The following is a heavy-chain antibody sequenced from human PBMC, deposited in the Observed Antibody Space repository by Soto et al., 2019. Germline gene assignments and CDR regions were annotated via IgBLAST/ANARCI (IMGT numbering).Heavy chain of an antibody. V-gene: IGHV1-46*01. CDR1: GYSFTSYF. CDR2: IDPDGGST. CDR3: ASLIGVDTLRDY. J-gene: IGHJ4*02. D-gene: IGHD3-3*01. Sequence: QVQLVQSGAEVKKPGASVKISCKASGYSFTSYFMHWVRQGPGQGPEWMGIIDPDGGSTSYAQKFQGRVTMTTDTSTSTVYVELSSLRSEDTAVYYCASLIGVDTLRDYWGQGTLVTVSS.